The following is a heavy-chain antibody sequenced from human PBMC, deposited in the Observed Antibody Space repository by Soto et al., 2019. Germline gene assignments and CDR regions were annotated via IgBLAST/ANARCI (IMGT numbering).Heavy chain of an antibody. J-gene: IGHJ6*02. V-gene: IGHV3-13*01. CDR2: IDTAGHT. CDR1: GFTFRTYD. Sequence: LRLSCVASGFTFRTYDMHWVRQPTGEGLEWISTIDTAGHTYYLGSVKGRFTVSRENAENSLYLQMNSLGAGDTAVYYCARERYYGLGSYSYYYGMDVWGQGTPVTVSS. D-gene: IGHD3-10*01. CDR3: ARERYYGLGSYSYYYGMDV.